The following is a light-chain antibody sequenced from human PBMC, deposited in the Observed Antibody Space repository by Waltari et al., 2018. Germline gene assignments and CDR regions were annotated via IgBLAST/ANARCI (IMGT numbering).Light chain of an antibody. CDR2: WAS. V-gene: IGKV4-1*01. CDR3: QQYYDTLWWT. Sequence: DIVMTQSPDSLAVSLGERATINCKSSQSVLHSSNNKNYLAWYQQKPGQPPKLLIYWASTRESGGPDRFSGSGSGTDFSLTISSLQAEDVAVYYCQQYYDTLWWTFGQGTKVEIK. J-gene: IGKJ1*01. CDR1: QSVLHSSNNKNY.